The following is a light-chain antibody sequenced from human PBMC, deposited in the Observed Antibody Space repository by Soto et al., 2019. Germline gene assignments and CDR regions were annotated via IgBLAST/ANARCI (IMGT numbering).Light chain of an antibody. CDR1: QNINDY. J-gene: IGKJ5*01. CDR2: GAS. Sequence: DIQMTQSPSTLSASVGDRVTITCRASQNINDYLAWYQQKPGKSPKVLIYGASTLESGSRTDFSFTISSLQPEDVAIYYCHQYDNLPPTFGQGTRLEIK. CDR3: HQYDNLPPT. V-gene: IGKV1-33*01.